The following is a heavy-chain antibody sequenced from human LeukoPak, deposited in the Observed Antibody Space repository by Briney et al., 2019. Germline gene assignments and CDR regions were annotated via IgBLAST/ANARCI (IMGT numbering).Heavy chain of an antibody. D-gene: IGHD4-11*01. CDR2: VYYSGST. V-gene: IGHV4-61*08. J-gene: IGHJ4*02. Sequence: PSETLSLTCTVSGGSISSGGYYWSWIRQHPGKGLEWIGYVYYSGSTNYNPSLKSRVTLSVDTSKNQYSLKLSSVTAADTAVYYCARGSYSDLSFDSWGLGTLVTVSS. CDR1: GGSISSGGYY. CDR3: ARGSYSDLSFDS.